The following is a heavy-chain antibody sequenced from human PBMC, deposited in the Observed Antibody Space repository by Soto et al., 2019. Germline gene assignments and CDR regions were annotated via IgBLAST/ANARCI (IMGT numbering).Heavy chain of an antibody. Sequence: QVQLVESGGGVVQPGRSLRLSCAASGFSFSSYGMRWVRQAPGKGLEWVAVIWYNGSNKYYADSVKGRFTNSRDNSKNTLYLQMNSLRAEDTAVYYCARLSSGWYDGATRHPDYWGQGTLVTASS. CDR3: ARLSSGWYDGATRHPDY. CDR1: GFSFSSYG. V-gene: IGHV3-33*01. CDR2: IWYNGSNK. J-gene: IGHJ4*02. D-gene: IGHD6-19*01.